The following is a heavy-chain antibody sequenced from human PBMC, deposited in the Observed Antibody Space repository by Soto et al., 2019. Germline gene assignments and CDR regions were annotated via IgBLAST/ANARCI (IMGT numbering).Heavy chain of an antibody. Sequence: QLQLQESGPGLVKPSETLSLTCTVSGGSISSSSYYWGWIRQPPGKGLEWIGGIYYSGSTYYNPSLKSRVTISVDTSKNQFSLKLSSVTAADTAVYYCARHLTYMVRGVIITNWFDPWGQGTLVTVSS. J-gene: IGHJ5*02. V-gene: IGHV4-39*01. D-gene: IGHD3-10*01. CDR1: GGSISSSSYY. CDR3: ARHLTYMVRGVIITNWFDP. CDR2: IYYSGST.